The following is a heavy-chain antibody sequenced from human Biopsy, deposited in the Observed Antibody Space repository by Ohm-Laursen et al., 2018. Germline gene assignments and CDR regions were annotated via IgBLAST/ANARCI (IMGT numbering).Heavy chain of an antibody. CDR2: ISGLNGIK. J-gene: IGHJ1*01. V-gene: IGHV1-18*01. CDR3: ATKLTGYFHH. Sequence: SVKVSCKTSGYTYSDYGVSWVRQAPGQGLEWMGWISGLNGIKTSASKFQGRLTMTTDRSASTAYMELRGLRSDDTAVYYCATKLTGYFHHWGQGTLVIVSS. D-gene: IGHD3-9*01. CDR1: GYTYSDYG.